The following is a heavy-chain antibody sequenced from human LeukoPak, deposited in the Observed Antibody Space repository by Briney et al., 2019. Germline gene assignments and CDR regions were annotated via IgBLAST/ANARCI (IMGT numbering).Heavy chain of an antibody. Sequence: GGSLRLSCAASGFTFSSYSMNWVRQAPGKGLEWVSAISGSGGSTYYADSVKGRFTISRDNSKNTLYLQMNSLRAEDTAVYYCAKDTHSGWQWLVTDLAFDIWGQGTMVTVSS. J-gene: IGHJ3*02. CDR3: AKDTHSGWQWLVTDLAFDI. CDR2: ISGSGGST. CDR1: GFTFSSYS. V-gene: IGHV3-23*01. D-gene: IGHD6-19*01.